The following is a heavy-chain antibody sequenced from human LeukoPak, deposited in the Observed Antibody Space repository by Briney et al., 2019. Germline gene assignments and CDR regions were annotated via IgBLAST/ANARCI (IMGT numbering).Heavy chain of an antibody. CDR2: IYHSGST. CDR3: ARTAKYSSGCHAYYYYMDV. J-gene: IGHJ6*03. D-gene: IGHD6-19*01. Sequence: SGTLTLTCAVSGGSISSTNWWSWVRQPPGKGLEWIGEIYHSGSTNYNPSLKSRVTISVDKSKNHFSLKLSSVTAADTAVYYCARTAKYSSGCHAYYYYMDVWGKGTTVTVSS. V-gene: IGHV4-4*02. CDR1: GGSISSTNW.